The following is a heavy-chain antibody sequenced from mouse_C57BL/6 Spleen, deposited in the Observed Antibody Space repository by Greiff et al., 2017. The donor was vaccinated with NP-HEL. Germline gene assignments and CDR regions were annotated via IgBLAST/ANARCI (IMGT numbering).Heavy chain of an antibody. V-gene: IGHV1-53*01. J-gene: IGHJ3*01. CDR3: ARSGVMMRGFAY. CDR1: GYTFTSYW. Sequence: QVQLQQSGTELVKPGASVKLSCKASGYTFTSYWMHWVKQRPGQGLEWIGNINPSNGGTNYNEKFKSKATLTVDKSSSTAYMQLSSLTSEDSAVDYCARSGVMMRGFAYWGQGTLVTVSA. CDR2: INPSNGGT. D-gene: IGHD2-3*01.